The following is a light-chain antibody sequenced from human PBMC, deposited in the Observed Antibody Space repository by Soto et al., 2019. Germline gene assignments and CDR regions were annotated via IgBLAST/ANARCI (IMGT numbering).Light chain of an antibody. Sequence: DIVMTQSPDSLAVSLGERATINCESSQSVLYSSNNQNCLAWYQQKPGQPPKLLIYWASTRESGVPDRFSGSGSVTDFTLTISSLQAEDVAVYYCQQYCATPWTFGKGTKVDIK. CDR2: WAS. J-gene: IGKJ1*01. CDR1: QSVLYSSNNQNC. V-gene: IGKV4-1*01. CDR3: QQYCATPWT.